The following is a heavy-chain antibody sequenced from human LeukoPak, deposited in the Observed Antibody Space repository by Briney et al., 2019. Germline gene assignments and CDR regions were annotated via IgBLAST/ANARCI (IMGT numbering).Heavy chain of an antibody. J-gene: IGHJ4*02. CDR1: GYTFTSYY. CDR2: INPSGGST. D-gene: IGHD3-22*01. Sequence: ASVKVSCKASGYTFTSYYMHWVRQAPGQGLEWMGIINPSGGSTSYAQKFQGRVTMTRDTSTSTVYMELSSLRSEDTAVYYCARDASGYDSSGTTGYWGQGTLVTVSS. CDR3: ARDASGYDSSGTTGY. V-gene: IGHV1-46*03.